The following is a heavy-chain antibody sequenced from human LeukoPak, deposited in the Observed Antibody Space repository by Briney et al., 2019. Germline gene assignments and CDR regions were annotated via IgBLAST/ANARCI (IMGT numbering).Heavy chain of an antibody. CDR3: ARAKLDDCGGVCDQYFQH. D-gene: IGHD2-21*02. CDR1: GGTFSSYA. CDR2: INPNSGGT. Sequence: PSVKVSCKASGGTFSSYAISWVRQAPGQGLEWMGWINPNSGGTNFAQKFQGRVTLTRDTSINTAYMELSSLRSDDTAVYYCARAKLDDCGGVCDQYFQHWGQGTLGTVSS. J-gene: IGHJ1*01. V-gene: IGHV1-2*02.